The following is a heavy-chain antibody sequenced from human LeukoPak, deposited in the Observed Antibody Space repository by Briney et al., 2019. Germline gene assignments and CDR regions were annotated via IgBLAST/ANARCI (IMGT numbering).Heavy chain of an antibody. Sequence: GVSLRLSCAASGLTFSNAWMSWVRQAPGKGLDWVGRIKSKTDGGATDYAAPVKGRFTISRDDSQNMLYLQMSSLKTEDTAMYYCTTRVTGDFGSYFDCWGQGTLVTVSS. CDR2: IKSKTDGGAT. D-gene: IGHD7-27*01. J-gene: IGHJ4*02. V-gene: IGHV3-15*01. CDR1: GLTFSNAW. CDR3: TTRVTGDFGSYFDC.